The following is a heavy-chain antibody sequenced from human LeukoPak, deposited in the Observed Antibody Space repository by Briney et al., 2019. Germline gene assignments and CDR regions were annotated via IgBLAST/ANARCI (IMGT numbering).Heavy chain of an antibody. CDR2: IKQDGSEK. J-gene: IGHJ4*02. V-gene: IGHV3-7*01. CDR3: ARATDPGYGQLFDY. CDR1: GFTFSSYW. D-gene: IGHD5-18*01. Sequence: GGSLRLSCAASGFTFSSYWMSWVRQAPGKGLEWVANIKQDGSEKYYVDSVKGRFTISRDNAKNSLYLQMSSLRAEDTAVYYCARATDPGYGQLFDYWGQGTLVTVSS.